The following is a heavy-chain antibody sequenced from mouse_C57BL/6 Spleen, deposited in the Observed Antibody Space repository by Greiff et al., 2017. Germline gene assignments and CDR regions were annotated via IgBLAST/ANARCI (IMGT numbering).Heavy chain of an antibody. CDR1: GYTFTSYW. CDR3: ALIPDAMDY. Sequence: QLQQSGAELAKPGASVKLSCKASGYTFTSYWMHWVKQRPGQGLEWIGYINPSSGYTKYNQKFKDKATLTADKSSSTAYMQLSSLTYEVSAVYYCALIPDAMDYWGQGTSVTVSS. J-gene: IGHJ4*01. CDR2: INPSSGYT. V-gene: IGHV1-7*01.